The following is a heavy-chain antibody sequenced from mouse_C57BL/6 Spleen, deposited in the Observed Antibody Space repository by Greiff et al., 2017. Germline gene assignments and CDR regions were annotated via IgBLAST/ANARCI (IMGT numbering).Heavy chain of an antibody. CDR2: ISGGGGNT. J-gene: IGHJ2*01. V-gene: IGHV5-9*01. CDR3: ARHAANSYYFDY. Sequence: EVKVVESGGGLVKPGGSLKLSCAASGFTFSSYTMSWVRQTPEKRLEWVATISGGGGNTYYPDSVKGRFTISRDNAKNTLYLQMSSLRSEDTALYYCARHAANSYYFDYWGQGTTLTVSS. CDR1: GFTFSSYT. D-gene: IGHD1-2*01.